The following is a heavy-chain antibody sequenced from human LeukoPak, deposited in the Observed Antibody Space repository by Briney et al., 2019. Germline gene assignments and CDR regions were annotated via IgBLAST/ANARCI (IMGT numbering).Heavy chain of an antibody. J-gene: IGHJ4*02. V-gene: IGHV4-38-2*01. CDR1: GYSISSGYY. CDR2: IYHSGST. Sequence: SETLSLTCAVSGYSISSGYYWGCIRPPPGKGLEWIGSIYHSGSTYYNPPLKSRVTISVDTSKNQFSPKLSSVTAADTAVYYCARGIPPRGGHFDYWGQGTLVTVSS. CDR3: ARGIPPRGGHFDY. D-gene: IGHD3-16*01.